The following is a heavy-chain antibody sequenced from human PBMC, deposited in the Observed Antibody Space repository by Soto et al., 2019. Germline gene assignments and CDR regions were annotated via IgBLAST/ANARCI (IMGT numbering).Heavy chain of an antibody. CDR2: ISGYDGDT. Sequence: ASVKVSCKVSGYTFNTYGITWVRQAPGQGLDWMGWISGYDGDTNYAQKFQGRVTITADESTSTAYMELSSLRSEDTAVYYCARGEHRWLTYYGMDVWGQGTTVTVSS. D-gene: IGHD5-12*01. CDR3: ARGEHRWLTYYGMDV. V-gene: IGHV1-18*01. J-gene: IGHJ6*02. CDR1: GYTFNTYG.